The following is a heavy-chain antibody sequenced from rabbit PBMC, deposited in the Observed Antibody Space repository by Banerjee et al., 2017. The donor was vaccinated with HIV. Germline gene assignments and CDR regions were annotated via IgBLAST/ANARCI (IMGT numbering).Heavy chain of an antibody. Sequence: QEQLVESGGGLVQPEGSLTLTCTASGFSFSSGYDMCWVRQAPGKGLEWIGCIYAGSSGSTYYASWAKGRFTISKTSSTTVTLQMTSLTAADTATYFCGRDRGVGYDLNLWGQGTLVTVS. CDR3: GRDRGVGYDLNL. CDR2: IYAGSSGST. CDR1: GFSFSSGYD. V-gene: IGHV1S45*01. D-gene: IGHD6-1*01. J-gene: IGHJ4*01.